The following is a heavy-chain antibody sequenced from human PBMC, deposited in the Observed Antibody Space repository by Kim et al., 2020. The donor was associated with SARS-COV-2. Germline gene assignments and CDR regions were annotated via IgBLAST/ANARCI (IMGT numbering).Heavy chain of an antibody. CDR3: AKIGGYDVYYYYYYGMDV. D-gene: IGHD5-12*01. Sequence: KGRFTISRDNSKNTLYLQMNSLRAEDTAVYYCAKIGGYDVYYYYYYGMDVWGQGTTVTVSS. V-gene: IGHV3-30*02. J-gene: IGHJ6*02.